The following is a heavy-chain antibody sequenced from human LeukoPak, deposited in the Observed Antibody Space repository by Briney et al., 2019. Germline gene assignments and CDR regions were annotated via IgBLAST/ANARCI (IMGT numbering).Heavy chain of an antibody. CDR3: ARDAGEFGALRILEWPSGELDY. D-gene: IGHD3-3*01. Sequence: GGSLRLSCAASGFTFSSYSMNWVRQAPGKGLEWVSSISCSSSYIYYADSVKGRFTISRDNAKNSLYLQMNSLRAEDTAVYYCARDAGEFGALRILEWPSGELDYWGQGTLVTVSS. J-gene: IGHJ4*02. CDR2: ISCSSSYI. V-gene: IGHV3-21*01. CDR1: GFTFSSYS.